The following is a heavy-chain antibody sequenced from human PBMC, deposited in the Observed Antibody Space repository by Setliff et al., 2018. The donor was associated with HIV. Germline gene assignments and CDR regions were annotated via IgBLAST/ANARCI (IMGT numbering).Heavy chain of an antibody. CDR3: AREPDY. Sequence: SETLSLTCPLQETFTDPHYWGWIRQSPGKGLEWIGNIFYGGNPHYSPSLKSRVTISMDTSRNQFSLKLTSMTAADTAVYYCAREPDYWGQGTLVTVSS. D-gene: IGHD1-1*01. V-gene: IGHV4-39*01. CDR1: ETFTDPHY. J-gene: IGHJ4*02. CDR2: IFYGGNP.